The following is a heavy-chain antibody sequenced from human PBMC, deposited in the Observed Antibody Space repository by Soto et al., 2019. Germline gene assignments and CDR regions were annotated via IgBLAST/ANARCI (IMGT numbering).Heavy chain of an antibody. J-gene: IGHJ5*02. CDR3: ARELNLAAADLLRNWFDP. CDR1: GGTFSSYA. D-gene: IGHD6-13*01. CDR2: IIPIFGTA. Sequence: ASVKVSCKASGGTFSSYAISWVRQAPGQGLEWMGGIIPIFGTANYAQKFQGRVTITADESTSTAYMELSSLRSEDTAVYYCARELNLAAADLLRNWFDPWGQGTLVTVST. V-gene: IGHV1-69*13.